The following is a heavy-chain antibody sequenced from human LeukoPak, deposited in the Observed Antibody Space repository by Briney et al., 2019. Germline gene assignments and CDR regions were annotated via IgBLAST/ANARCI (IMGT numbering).Heavy chain of an antibody. CDR2: INHSGST. J-gene: IGHJ5*02. Sequence: SQTLSLTCTVSGGSISSGSYYWSWIRQPPGKGLEWIGEINHSGSTNYNPSLKSRVTISVDTSKNQFSLKLSSVTAADTAVYYCARDQCSSTSCYAGWFDPWGQGTLVTVSS. CDR1: GGSISSGSYY. V-gene: IGHV4-39*07. D-gene: IGHD2-2*01. CDR3: ARDQCSSTSCYAGWFDP.